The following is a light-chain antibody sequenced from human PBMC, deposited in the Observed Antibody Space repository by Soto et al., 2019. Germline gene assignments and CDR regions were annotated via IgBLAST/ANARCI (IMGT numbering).Light chain of an antibody. J-gene: IGLJ1*01. CDR1: SSDVGGYDF. Sequence: QSVLTQPASVSGPPGQSITISCTGTSSDVGGYDFVPWYQQHPGKAPKFMIYEVTNRPSGVSHRFSGSKSGNTAPLTISGLQAEDEADYFCSSYTTTSTYVFGTGTKVTVL. V-gene: IGLV2-14*01. CDR2: EVT. CDR3: SSYTTTSTYV.